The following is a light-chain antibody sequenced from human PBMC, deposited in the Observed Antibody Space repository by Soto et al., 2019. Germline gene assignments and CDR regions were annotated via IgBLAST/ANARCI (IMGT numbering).Light chain of an antibody. CDR3: QQYNNWPPA. CDR1: QSVSGN. V-gene: IGKV3-15*01. Sequence: EIVMTQSPATLSVSPGERATLSCRASQSVSGNLAWYQQKPGQAPRLLLYGASTRATGIPARFSGSGSGTXXXXXXXXLXSEDFAVXYCQQYNNWPPAFGQGTKVEIK. CDR2: GAS. J-gene: IGKJ1*01.